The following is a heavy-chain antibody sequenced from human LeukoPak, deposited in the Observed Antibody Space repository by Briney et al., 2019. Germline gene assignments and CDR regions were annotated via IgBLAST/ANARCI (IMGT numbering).Heavy chain of an antibody. V-gene: IGHV4-4*07. CDR2: IYTSGST. J-gene: IGHJ4*02. CDR3: ARDQSEYYYDSSGYYDEFEY. CDR1: GGSISSYY. Sequence: SETLSLTCTVSGGSISSYYWSWIRQPAGKGLEWIGRIYTSGSTNYNPSLKSRVTMSVDTSKNQFSLKLSSVTAADTAVYYCARDQSEYYYDSSGYYDEFEYWGQGTLVTVSS. D-gene: IGHD3-22*01.